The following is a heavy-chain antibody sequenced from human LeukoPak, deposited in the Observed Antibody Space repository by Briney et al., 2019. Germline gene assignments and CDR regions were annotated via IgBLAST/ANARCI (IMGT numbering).Heavy chain of an antibody. CDR3: ARHRGGVLRFLEWLLYYFDY. V-gene: IGHV4-39*01. CDR2: IYCSGST. CDR1: GGSISSSSYY. Sequence: SETLSLTRTVSGGSISSSSYYWGWIRQPPGRGLEWIGSIYCSGSTYYNPSLKSRVTISVDTSKNQFSLKLSSVTAADTAVYYCARHRGGVLRFLEWLLYYFDYWGQGTLVTVSS. J-gene: IGHJ4*02. D-gene: IGHD3-3*01.